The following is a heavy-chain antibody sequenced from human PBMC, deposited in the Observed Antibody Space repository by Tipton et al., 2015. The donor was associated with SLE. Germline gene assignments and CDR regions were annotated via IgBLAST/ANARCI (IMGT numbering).Heavy chain of an antibody. D-gene: IGHD3-3*01. CDR3: ARQGEYDFWSGYPFDY. CDR1: GGSISSSNW. V-gene: IGHV4-4*02. J-gene: IGHJ4*02. CDR2: IYHSGST. Sequence: TLSLTCAVSGGSISSSNWWSWVRQPPGKGLEWIGSIYHSGSTYYNPSLKSRVTMSLDTSRNQVFLKLSSVTAADTATYYCARQGEYDFWSGYPFDYWGQGTLVTVSS.